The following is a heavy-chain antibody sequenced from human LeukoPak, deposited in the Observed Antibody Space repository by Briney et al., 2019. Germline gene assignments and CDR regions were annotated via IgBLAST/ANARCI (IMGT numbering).Heavy chain of an antibody. CDR2: IYGGGST. V-gene: IGHV3-53*01. CDR1: GFTVSSNY. CDR3: ARERDGYTHDAFDI. J-gene: IGHJ3*02. Sequence: GGSLRLSCAASGFTVSSNYMSWVRQAPGKGLEWVSVIYGGGSTYYADSVKGRFTISRDNAKNSLYLQMNSLRAEDTAVYYCARERDGYTHDAFDIWGQGTMVTVSS. D-gene: IGHD5-24*01.